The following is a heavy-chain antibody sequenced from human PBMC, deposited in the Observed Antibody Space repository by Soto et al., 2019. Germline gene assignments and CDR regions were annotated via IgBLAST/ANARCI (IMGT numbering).Heavy chain of an antibody. CDR1: CFTFSNPW. CDR3: TTDSYITIVIIRFDY. V-gene: IGHV3-15*07. D-gene: IGHD3-16*02. CDR2: IKSKNEGGKT. J-gene: IGHJ4*01. Sequence: PGGSLKLSCAAPCFTFSNPWIKWVPQAPGKGLEWVGRIKSKNEGGKTKFAATVKEKLAISKNDSKKKVKLQKKKLKTEDTAVYYCTTDSYITIVIIRFDYWGHGTLVTVSS.